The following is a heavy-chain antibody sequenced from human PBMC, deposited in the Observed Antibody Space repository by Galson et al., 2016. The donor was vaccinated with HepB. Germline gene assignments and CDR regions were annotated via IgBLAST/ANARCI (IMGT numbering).Heavy chain of an antibody. V-gene: IGHV3-23*01. D-gene: IGHD2-15*01. J-gene: IGHJ4*02. CDR3: AKRGGLKYYFDC. CDR2: ISPGGST. Sequence: CAASGFTFSSYGMSWVRQAPGQGLEWVSSISPGGSTYTDSVKGRFTISRDNSRNTLYLEMNSLRAEDTAVYYCAKRGGLKYYFDCWGQGTLVTVSS. CDR1: GFTFSSYG.